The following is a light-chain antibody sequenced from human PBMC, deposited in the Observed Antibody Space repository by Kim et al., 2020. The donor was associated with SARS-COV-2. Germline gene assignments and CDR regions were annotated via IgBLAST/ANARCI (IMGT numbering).Light chain of an antibody. V-gene: IGKV3-15*01. CDR1: QSVSSN. Sequence: EIVMTQSPATQSVSPGERATLSCRASQSVSSNLAWYQQKPGQAPRLLIYGASTRATGIPARFSGSGSGTEFTLTISSLQSEDFAVYYWQQYNNWPRTFGGGTKVDIK. CDR3: QQYNNWPRT. J-gene: IGKJ4*01. CDR2: GAS.